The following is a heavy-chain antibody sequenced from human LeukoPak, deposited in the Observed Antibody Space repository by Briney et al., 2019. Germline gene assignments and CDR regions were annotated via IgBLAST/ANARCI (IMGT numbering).Heavy chain of an antibody. D-gene: IGHD3-10*01. CDR3: AILASGRSPPPTRWAWFDS. CDR1: GDSISRSSNY. V-gene: IGHV4-39*01. Sequence: SETLSLTCSVSGDSISRSSNYWGWIRQPPGKGLEWIASIDFNGNAEYNPSLKSRVTISVDTSKNQFSLKVTSLTTTDTAVYHCAILASGRSPPPTRWAWFDSWGQGILVTVSS. J-gene: IGHJ5*01. CDR2: IDFNGNA.